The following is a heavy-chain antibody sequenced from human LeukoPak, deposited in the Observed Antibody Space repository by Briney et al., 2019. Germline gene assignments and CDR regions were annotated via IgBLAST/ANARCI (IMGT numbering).Heavy chain of an antibody. J-gene: IGHJ4*02. Sequence: GASVKVSCKASGYTFTSYGISWVRQAPGQGLEWVGWISAYNGNTNYAQKLQGRVTMTTDTSTSTAYMELTKLRSNDTAVYYCARDLRYSSSRGPHYWGQGTLVTVSS. D-gene: IGHD6-6*01. CDR2: ISAYNGNT. CDR1: GYTFTSYG. V-gene: IGHV1-18*01. CDR3: ARDLRYSSSRGPHY.